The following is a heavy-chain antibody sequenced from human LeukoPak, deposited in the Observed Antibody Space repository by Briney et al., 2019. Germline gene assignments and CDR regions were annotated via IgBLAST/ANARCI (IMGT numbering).Heavy chain of an antibody. CDR1: GGIFSSYA. J-gene: IGHJ4*02. CDR3: ASVSGSYSEYYFDY. Sequence: GASVKVSCMASGGIFSSYAISWVRQAPGQGLEWMGRIIPIFGTANYAQKFQGRVTITTDESTSTAYMELSSLRSEDTAVYYCASVSGSYSEYYFDYWGQGTLVTVSS. V-gene: IGHV1-69*05. D-gene: IGHD1-26*01. CDR2: IIPIFGTA.